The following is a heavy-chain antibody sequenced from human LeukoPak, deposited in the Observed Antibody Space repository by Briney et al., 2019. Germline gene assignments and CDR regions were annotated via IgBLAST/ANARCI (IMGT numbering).Heavy chain of an antibody. CDR2: ITGSGGWT. Sequence: GESLRLSCGASGFSFSSFSMNWVRQAPGKGLEWVSSITGSGGWTSYAGSVKGRFTISRDNANNSLYLQMRSLTVEDTAVYFCARDSGPHRVILDFWGQGTLVTVSS. CDR1: GFSFSSFS. J-gene: IGHJ4*02. D-gene: IGHD1-14*01. V-gene: IGHV3-21*01. CDR3: ARDSGPHRVILDF.